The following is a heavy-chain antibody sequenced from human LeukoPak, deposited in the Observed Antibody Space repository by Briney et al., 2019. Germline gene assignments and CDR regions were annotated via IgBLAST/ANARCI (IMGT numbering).Heavy chain of an antibody. CDR2: IIPIFGTA. D-gene: IGHD1-26*01. J-gene: IGHJ5*02. CDR3: ASSGSREYNWFDP. V-gene: IGHV1-69*05. Sequence: ASVKVSCKASGGTFSSYAISWVRQAPGQGLEWMGGIIPIFGTANYAQKFQGRVTITTDESTSTAYMELSSLRSEDTAVYYCASSGSREYNWFDPWGQGPLVTVSS. CDR1: GGTFSSYA.